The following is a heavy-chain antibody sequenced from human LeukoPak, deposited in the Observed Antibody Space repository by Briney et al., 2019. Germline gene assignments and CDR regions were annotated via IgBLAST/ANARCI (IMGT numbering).Heavy chain of an antibody. D-gene: IGHD1-1*01. Sequence: PSQTLSLTCAVSGRSISSGGNYWNWIRHHPGKGLEWIGYIYYSRTTYYNPALSSRVSISADTSKNQFALNLSSVTSADTAVYYCATIRTGTNWFDPWGQGTLVTVSS. V-gene: IGHV4-31*11. CDR3: ATIRTGTNWFDP. CDR2: IYYSRTT. CDR1: GRSISSGGNY. J-gene: IGHJ5*02.